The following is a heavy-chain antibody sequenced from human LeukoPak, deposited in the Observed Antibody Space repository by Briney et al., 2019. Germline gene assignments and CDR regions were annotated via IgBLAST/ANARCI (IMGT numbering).Heavy chain of an antibody. J-gene: IGHJ6*02. V-gene: IGHV1-18*01. D-gene: IGHD2-2*01. CDR2: ISAYNGNT. CDR3: ARDSIVVVPAAIKPYYYYGMDV. Sequence: ASVKVSCKASGYTFTSCGISWVRQAPGQGLEWMGWISAYNGNTNYAQKLQGRVTMTTDTSTSTAYMELRSLRSDDTAVYYCARDSIVVVPAAIKPYYYYGMDVWGQGTTDTVSS. CDR1: GYTFTSCG.